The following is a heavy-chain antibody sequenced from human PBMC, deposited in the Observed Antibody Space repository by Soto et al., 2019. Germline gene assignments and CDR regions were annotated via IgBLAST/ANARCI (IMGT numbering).Heavy chain of an antibody. CDR1: GYTFTSYG. CDR2: ISAYNGNT. V-gene: IGHV1-18*01. D-gene: IGHD3-3*01. Sequence: ASVKVSCKASGYTFTSYGISWVRQAPGQGLEWMGWISAYNGNTNYAQKLQGRVTMTTDTSTSTAYMELRSLRSDDTAVYYCARARPYDFWSGDFDYWGQGTLVTVSS. J-gene: IGHJ4*02. CDR3: ARARPYDFWSGDFDY.